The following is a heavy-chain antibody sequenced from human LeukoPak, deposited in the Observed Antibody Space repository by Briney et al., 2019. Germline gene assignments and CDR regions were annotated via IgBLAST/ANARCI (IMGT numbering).Heavy chain of an antibody. Sequence: ASVKVSCKASGYTFTSYYMHWVRQAPGQGLEWMGIINPSGGSTSYAQKFQGRVTMTRDTSASTAYMELSSLRSEDTAVYYCARDPVGRGVAAESGYFQHWGQGTLVAVSS. CDR2: INPSGGST. CDR3: ARDPVGRGVAAESGYFQH. J-gene: IGHJ1*01. CDR1: GYTFTSYY. V-gene: IGHV1-46*01. D-gene: IGHD2-15*01.